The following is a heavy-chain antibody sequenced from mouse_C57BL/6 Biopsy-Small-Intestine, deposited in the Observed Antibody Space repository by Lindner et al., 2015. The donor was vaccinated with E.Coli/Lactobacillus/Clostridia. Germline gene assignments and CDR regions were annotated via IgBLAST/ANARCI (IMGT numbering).Heavy chain of an antibody. CDR1: GYSFTGYY. J-gene: IGHJ4*01. CDR2: INPISGGT. Sequence: SVKVSCKASGYSFTGYYIHWVRLAPGQGLEWMGRINPISGGTNYAQKFQGRVTMTRDTSISTAYMELSRLRSDDTAVYYCATSIVATIGGVEHGFDYWGQGTLVTVSS. CDR3: ATSIVATIGGVEHGFDY. V-gene: IGHV1-53*01. D-gene: IGHD1-1*01.